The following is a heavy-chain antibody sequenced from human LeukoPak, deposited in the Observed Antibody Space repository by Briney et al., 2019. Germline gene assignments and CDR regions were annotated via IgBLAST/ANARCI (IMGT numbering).Heavy chain of an antibody. D-gene: IGHD4-17*01. CDR3: ARGHYGDYPEPYNWFDP. Sequence: ASVKVSCKASGYTFTSYGISWVRQAPGQGLEWMGWISAYNGNTNYAQKLQGRVTMTTDTSTSTAYMELRSLRSDDTAVYYCARGHYGDYPEPYNWFDPWGQGTLVTVSS. CDR2: ISAYNGNT. J-gene: IGHJ5*02. V-gene: IGHV1-18*01. CDR1: GYTFTSYG.